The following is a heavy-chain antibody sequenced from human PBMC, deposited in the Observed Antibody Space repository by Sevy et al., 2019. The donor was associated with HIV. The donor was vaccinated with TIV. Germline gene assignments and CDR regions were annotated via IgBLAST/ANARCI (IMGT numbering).Heavy chain of an antibody. V-gene: IGHV4-59*12. CDR3: ARGPDYDILTGHHNKYYFDY. D-gene: IGHD3-9*01. Sequence: SETLSLTCTVSGGSISSYYWSWIRQPPGKGLEWIGYIYYSGSTNYNPSLKSRVTISVETYKNQFSLKLSSVTAADTAVYYCARGPDYDILTGHHNKYYFDYWGQGTLVTVSS. CDR2: IYYSGST. CDR1: GGSISSYY. J-gene: IGHJ4*02.